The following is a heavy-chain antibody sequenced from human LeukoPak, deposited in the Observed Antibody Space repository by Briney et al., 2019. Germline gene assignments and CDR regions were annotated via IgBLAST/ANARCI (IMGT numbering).Heavy chain of an antibody. CDR1: GGSISSSSYY. CDR2: IYYSGST. CDR3: ARDSFIFGVVGEGQELFDY. D-gene: IGHD3-3*02. J-gene: IGHJ4*02. Sequence: PSETLSLTCTVSGGSISSSSYYWGWIRQPPGKGLEWIGSIYYSGSTYYNPSLKSRVTISVDTSKNQFSLKLSSVTAADTAVYYCARDSFIFGVVGEGQELFDYWGQGTLVTVSS. V-gene: IGHV4-39*07.